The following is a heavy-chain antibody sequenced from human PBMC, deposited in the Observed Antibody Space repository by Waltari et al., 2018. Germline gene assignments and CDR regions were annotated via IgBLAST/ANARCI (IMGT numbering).Heavy chain of an antibody. CDR1: GVSISSYY. Sequence: QVQLQESGPGLVKPSETLSLTCTVSGVSISSYYWSWIRQPPGKGLEWIGYIYYSGSTNYNPSLKSRVTISVDTSKNQFSLKLSSVTAADTAVYYCARFIVVVPAPKGYFDYWGQGTLVTVSS. CDR3: ARFIVVVPAPKGYFDY. V-gene: IGHV4-59*01. J-gene: IGHJ4*02. D-gene: IGHD2-2*01. CDR2: IYYSGST.